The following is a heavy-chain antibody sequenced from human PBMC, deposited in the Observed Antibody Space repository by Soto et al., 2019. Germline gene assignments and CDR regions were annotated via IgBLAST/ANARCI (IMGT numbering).Heavy chain of an antibody. CDR2: ISGSGGST. CDR1: GFTISSYA. Sequence: GSLRLSCAASGFTISSYAMSRVRQATGKGLEWVSAISGSGGSTYYADSVKGRFTISRDNAKNTLYLQMNSLRAEDTAVYYCGSNYAYAEGYYYYGIDVWGQGTAVTVSS. CDR3: GSNYAYAEGYYYYGIDV. D-gene: IGHD3-16*01. J-gene: IGHJ6*02. V-gene: IGHV3-23*01.